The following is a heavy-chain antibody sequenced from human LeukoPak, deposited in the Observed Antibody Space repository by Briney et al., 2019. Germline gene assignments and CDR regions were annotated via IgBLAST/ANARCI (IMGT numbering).Heavy chain of an antibody. J-gene: IGHJ5*02. Sequence: GGSLRLSCAASGFTFSNYWMSWVRQAPGKGLEWVANINQDGSEKYYVDSVKGRFTISRDNAKNSLYLQMNSLRAEDTAVYYCARDCSSTSCYRMAFDPWGQGTLVTVSS. V-gene: IGHV3-7*01. CDR2: INQDGSEK. D-gene: IGHD2-2*02. CDR3: ARDCSSTSCYRMAFDP. CDR1: GFTFSNYW.